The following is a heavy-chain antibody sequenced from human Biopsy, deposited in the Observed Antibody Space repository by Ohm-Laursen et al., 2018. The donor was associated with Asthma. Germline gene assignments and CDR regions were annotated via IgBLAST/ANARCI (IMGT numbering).Heavy chain of an antibody. CDR2: IAYDGSKK. J-gene: IGHJ6*02. CDR3: AKGRYKWNDGYYGLDV. CDR1: GFTFSSYG. D-gene: IGHD1-20*01. V-gene: IGHV3-30*18. Sequence: SLRLSCAAPGFTFSSYGMHWVRQAPGKGLEWVAVIAYDGSKKYYADSVKGRFTISRDNSKNTLYLQMNSLRGEDTAVYYCAKGRYKWNDGYYGLDVWGQGTTVTVSS.